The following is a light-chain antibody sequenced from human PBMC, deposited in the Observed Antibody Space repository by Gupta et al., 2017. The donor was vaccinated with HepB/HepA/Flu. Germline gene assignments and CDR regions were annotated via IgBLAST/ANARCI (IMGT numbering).Light chain of an antibody. J-gene: IGLJ2*01. CDR3: AAWDDSLSGPV. V-gene: IGLV1-47*01. CDR2: RNN. Sequence: QSVLTQSPSASGTPGQRVTISCSGSSSNIGSNYVYWYQQLPGTAPKLLIYRNNQRPSGFPDRFSGSNSGTSASLAISGLRSEDEADYYCAAWDDSLSGPVFGGGTKLTVL. CDR1: SSNIGSNY.